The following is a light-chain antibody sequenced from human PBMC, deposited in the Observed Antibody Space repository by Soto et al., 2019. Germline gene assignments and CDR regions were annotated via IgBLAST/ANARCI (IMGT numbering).Light chain of an antibody. CDR1: KSVSSTY. CDR2: GAI. V-gene: IGKV3-20*01. J-gene: IGKJ5*01. Sequence: EIVLTQSPGTLSLSPGERATLSCRASKSVSSTYLAWYQQKPGQAPRLLIYGAISRVADIPDRFSGSGSGTDFTLTISRLEPEDFAVYYCQQYGGSPPITFGQGTRLEI. CDR3: QQYGGSPPIT.